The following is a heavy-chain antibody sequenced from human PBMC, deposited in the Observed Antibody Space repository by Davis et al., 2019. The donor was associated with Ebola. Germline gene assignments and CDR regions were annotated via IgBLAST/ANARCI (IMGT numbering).Heavy chain of an antibody. CDR1: GFTFRNYA. CDR3: AKVRGGGWTFDV. D-gene: IGHD4-23*01. Sequence: GESLKISCAASGFTFRNYAMHWVRQAPGKGLEWVSTVSGYGATKYYVDSVKDRFTISRDNSKNTLYLQMNSLSAEDTAVYYCAKVRGGGWTFDVWGQGTMVTVSS. J-gene: IGHJ3*01. CDR2: VSGYGATK. V-gene: IGHV3-23*01.